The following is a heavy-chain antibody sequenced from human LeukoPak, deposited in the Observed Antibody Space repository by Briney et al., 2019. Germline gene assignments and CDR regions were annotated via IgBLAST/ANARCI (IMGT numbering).Heavy chain of an antibody. J-gene: IGHJ4*02. Sequence: SETLSLTCTVPGGSISSYYWSWIRQPPGKGLEWIGYIYYSGSTNYNPSLKSRVTISVDTSKNQFSLKLSSVTAADTAVYYCARATTRYSSGWVFDYWGQGTLVTVSS. D-gene: IGHD6-19*01. CDR1: GGSISSYY. CDR3: ARATTRYSSGWVFDY. CDR2: IYYSGST. V-gene: IGHV4-59*01.